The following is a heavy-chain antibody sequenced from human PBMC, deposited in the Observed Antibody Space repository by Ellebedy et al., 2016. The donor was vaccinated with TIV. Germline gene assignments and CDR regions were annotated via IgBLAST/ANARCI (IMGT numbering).Heavy chain of an antibody. CDR1: GLTFSRYW. Sequence: GESLKISCADSGLTFSRYWMSWVRQTPGRGLEWVANIKQDGSDKNYVDSVKGRFTISRDNAKNSLYLQMNSLRAEDTAVYYCARDSNGFGEVYWGQGTLVTVAS. J-gene: IGHJ4*02. CDR3: ARDSNGFGEVY. D-gene: IGHD3-10*01. V-gene: IGHV3-7*01. CDR2: IKQDGSDK.